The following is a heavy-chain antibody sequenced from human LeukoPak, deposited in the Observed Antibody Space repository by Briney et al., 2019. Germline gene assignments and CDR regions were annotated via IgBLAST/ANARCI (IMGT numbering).Heavy chain of an antibody. Sequence: GASVKVSCKASGYTFTGYYMHWVRQAPGQGLEWMGWINPNSGGTNYAQKFQGRVTMTRDTSISTAYMELSRLRSDDTAVYYCARDRRFGELGRDRGYYYYYYMDVWGKGTTVTVSS. V-gene: IGHV1-2*02. D-gene: IGHD3-10*01. CDR3: ARDRRFGELGRDRGYYYYYYMDV. J-gene: IGHJ6*03. CDR2: INPNSGGT. CDR1: GYTFTGYY.